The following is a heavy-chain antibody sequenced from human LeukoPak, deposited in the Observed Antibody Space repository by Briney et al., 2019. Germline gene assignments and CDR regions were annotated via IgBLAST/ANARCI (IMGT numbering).Heavy chain of an antibody. CDR1: GFTFSSYA. J-gene: IGHJ6*02. D-gene: IGHD3-16*01. CDR3: AKDQVGDYGMDV. V-gene: IGHV3-23*01. Sequence: GRSLRLSCAASGFTFSSYAMSWVRQAPGKGLEWVSAISGSGGSTYYADSVKGRFTISRDNSKNTLYLQMNSLRAEDTAVYYCAKDQVGDYGMDVWGQGTTVTVPS. CDR2: ISGSGGST.